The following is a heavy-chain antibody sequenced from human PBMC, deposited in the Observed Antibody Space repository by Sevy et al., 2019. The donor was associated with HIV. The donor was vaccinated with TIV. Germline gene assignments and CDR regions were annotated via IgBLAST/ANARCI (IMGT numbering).Heavy chain of an antibody. D-gene: IGHD6-19*01. V-gene: IGHV3-49*03. CDR3: TRDPTEGIAVAGNWYDP. J-gene: IGHJ5*02. CDR1: GFTFGDYA. Sequence: GGSLRLSCKASGFTFGDYAMIWFRQAPGKGLEWVGFIRNKAYDGTTEYAASVKGRFTISRDDSKSIAYLQMNSLKTEDTAVYYCTRDPTEGIAVAGNWYDPWGQRTLVTVSS. CDR2: IRNKAYDGTT.